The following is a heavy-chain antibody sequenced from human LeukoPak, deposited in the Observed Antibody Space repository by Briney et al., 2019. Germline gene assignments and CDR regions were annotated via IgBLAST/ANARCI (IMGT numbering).Heavy chain of an antibody. CDR1: RFIFPSTG. J-gene: IGHJ4*02. Sequence: GGSLRLSCAASRFIFPSTGMHWVRQAPGKGLEWVSFIRYDGSDKYYADSVKGRFTISRDNSKNTLYLQMNSLRAEDTAVYYCARATTITIFGVVGYWGQGTLVTVSS. CDR2: IRYDGSDK. V-gene: IGHV3-30*02. D-gene: IGHD3-3*01. CDR3: ARATTITIFGVVGY.